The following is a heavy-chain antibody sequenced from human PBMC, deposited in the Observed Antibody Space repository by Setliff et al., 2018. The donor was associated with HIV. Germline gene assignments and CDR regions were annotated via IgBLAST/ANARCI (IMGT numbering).Heavy chain of an antibody. Sequence: SETLSLTCSVSGASISSYYWSWIRQPPGKGLEWIGYISPTGNTNYNPSLKSRVTISTDTSKNQFSLNVRSVTAADTAVYFCASRVYYYDSSGYLREEGFDPWGQGTLVTV. D-gene: IGHD3-22*01. V-gene: IGHV4-4*09. J-gene: IGHJ5*02. CDR1: GASISSYY. CDR3: ASRVYYYDSSGYLREEGFDP. CDR2: ISPTGNT.